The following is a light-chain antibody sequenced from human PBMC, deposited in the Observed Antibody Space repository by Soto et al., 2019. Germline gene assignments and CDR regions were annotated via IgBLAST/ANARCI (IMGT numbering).Light chain of an antibody. V-gene: IGKV1-5*01. Sequence: DIQMTQSPSTLSASVGDRVTITCRASQSISSWLAWYQQKPGKAPKLLIYDASSLESGLPSRLSVSGSGTEFTLTISSLQPYYFATSYCQQYNSYPWTFGQGTKVEIK. J-gene: IGKJ1*01. CDR1: QSISSW. CDR2: DAS. CDR3: QQYNSYPWT.